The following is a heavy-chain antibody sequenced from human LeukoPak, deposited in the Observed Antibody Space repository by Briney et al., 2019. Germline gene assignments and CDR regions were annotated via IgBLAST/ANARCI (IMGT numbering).Heavy chain of an antibody. D-gene: IGHD3-22*01. CDR2: ISYDGSNK. J-gene: IGHJ4*02. CDR1: GFTFSSYG. Sequence: PGGSLRLSCAASGFTFSSYGMHWVRQAPGKGLEWVAVISYDGSNKYYADSVKGRFTISRDNPKNTLYLQMNSLRAEDTAVYYCAKDKDYHDSSGSLYFDYWGQGTLVTVSS. V-gene: IGHV3-30*18. CDR3: AKDKDYHDSSGSLYFDY.